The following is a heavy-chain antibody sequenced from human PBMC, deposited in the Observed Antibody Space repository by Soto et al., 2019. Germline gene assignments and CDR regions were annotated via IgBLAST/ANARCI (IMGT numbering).Heavy chain of an antibody. CDR1: GFSFGRYW. Sequence: VSLRLSCVASGFSFGRYWMSWVRQAPGKGLEWVANIKQDGSEKNYVDSMKGRFTIYRDNAKNSVYLQMNSLRAEDTAVYYCARRSYSGAGDCWGRGTLVTVSS. CDR3: ARRSYSGAGDC. V-gene: IGHV3-7*01. J-gene: IGHJ4*02. D-gene: IGHD2-15*01. CDR2: IKQDGSEK.